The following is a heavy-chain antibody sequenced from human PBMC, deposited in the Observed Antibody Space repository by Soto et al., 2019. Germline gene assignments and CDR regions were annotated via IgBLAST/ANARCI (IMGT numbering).Heavy chain of an antibody. D-gene: IGHD2-2*01. J-gene: IGHJ4*02. CDR3: ARDRYCSSTSCGIDY. CDR2: IWYDGSNK. Sequence: GGSLRLSCAASGFTFSSYGMHWVRQAPGKGLEWVAVIWYDGSNKYYADSVKGRFTISRDNSKNTLYLQMNSLRAEDTAVYYCARDRYCSSTSCGIDYWGQGTLVTVSS. V-gene: IGHV3-33*01. CDR1: GFTFSSYG.